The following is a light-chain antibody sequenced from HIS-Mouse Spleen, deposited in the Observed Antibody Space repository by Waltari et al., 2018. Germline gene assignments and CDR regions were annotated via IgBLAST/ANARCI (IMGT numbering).Light chain of an antibody. V-gene: IGKV1-12*01. CDR2: AAS. Sequence: DIQMTQSPSSVSASLGERVTIPCRASQGIRSWLAWYQQKPGKAPKLLIYAASSLQSGVPSRFSGSGSGTDFTLTISSLQPEDFATYYCQQANSFPWTFGQGTKVEIK. J-gene: IGKJ1*01. CDR3: QQANSFPWT. CDR1: QGIRSW.